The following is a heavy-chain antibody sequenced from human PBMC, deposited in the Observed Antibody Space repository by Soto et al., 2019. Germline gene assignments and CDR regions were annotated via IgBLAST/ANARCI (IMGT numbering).Heavy chain of an antibody. D-gene: IGHD1-26*01. CDR3: AKDRGGSYQDY. CDR2: ISYDGSNK. V-gene: IGHV3-30*18. CDR1: GFTFSSYG. J-gene: IGHJ4*02. Sequence: GGSLRLSCAASGFTFSSYGMHWVRQAPGKGLEWVAVISYDGSNKYYADSVKGRFTISRDNSKNTLYLQMDSLRAEDTAVYYCAKDRGGSYQDYWGQGTLVTVSS.